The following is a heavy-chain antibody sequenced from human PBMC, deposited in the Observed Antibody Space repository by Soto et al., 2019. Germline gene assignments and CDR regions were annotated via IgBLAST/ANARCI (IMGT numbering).Heavy chain of an antibody. Sequence: ESGPTLVNPTHTLTLTCTFSGFSLSTDDVGVGWIRQPPGKALDWLAVIYWDDDKRYSPSLKSRLTITKDTSKNQVLLTMTNMDPVDTAAYFCARSKYSISSFDYWGKGALVTVSS. CDR1: GFSLSTDDVG. V-gene: IGHV2-5*02. D-gene: IGHD6-6*01. J-gene: IGHJ4*02. CDR2: IYWDDDK. CDR3: ARSKYSISSFDY.